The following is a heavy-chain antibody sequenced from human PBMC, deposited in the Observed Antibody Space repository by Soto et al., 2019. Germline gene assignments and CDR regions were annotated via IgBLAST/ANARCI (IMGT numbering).Heavy chain of an antibody. CDR2: INHSGST. J-gene: IGHJ5*02. CDR1: GGSFSGYY. V-gene: IGHV4-34*01. CDR3: ARGLGYYYDSSGYYRVPVPPTRSNWFDP. Sequence: SETLSLTCAVYGGSFSGYYWSWIRQPPGKGLEWIGEINHSGSTNYNPSLKSRVTISVDTSKNQFSLKLSSVTAADTAVYYCARGLGYYYDSSGYYRVPVPPTRSNWFDPLCQGTLVTVSS. D-gene: IGHD3-22*01.